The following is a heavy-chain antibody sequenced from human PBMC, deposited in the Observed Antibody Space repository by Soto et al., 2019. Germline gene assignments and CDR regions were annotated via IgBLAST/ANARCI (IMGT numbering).Heavy chain of an antibody. CDR2: IVSDGNRK. D-gene: IGHD1-1*01. J-gene: IGHJ3*01. Sequence: PGGSLRLSCAASGFTFSRYGFHWVRQAPGKGLEWVAVIVSDGNRKYHADPVEGRFTISRDNFKDTLYLQMNSLRAEDTAVYYCARDDAFENENGFDVWGQGTMVTVSS. V-gene: IGHV3-33*01. CDR3: ARDDAFENENGFDV. CDR1: GFTFSRYG.